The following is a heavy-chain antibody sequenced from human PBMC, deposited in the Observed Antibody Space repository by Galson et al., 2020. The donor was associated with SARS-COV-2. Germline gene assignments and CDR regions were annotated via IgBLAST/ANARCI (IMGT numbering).Heavy chain of an antibody. D-gene: IGHD2-15*01. CDR2: TSHSGVT. Sequence: SQTLSLTCAVYGGSFSDYKWTWIRQTPEKGLEWVGKTSHSGVTNYNPSLKSRATISVDTSKNQFSLKLSSVTAADTAVYYCARLVAVVAAQGDWFDPWGQGTLVTVSS. CDR1: GGSFSDYK. V-gene: IGHV4-34*01. CDR3: ARLVAVVAAQGDWFDP. J-gene: IGHJ5*02.